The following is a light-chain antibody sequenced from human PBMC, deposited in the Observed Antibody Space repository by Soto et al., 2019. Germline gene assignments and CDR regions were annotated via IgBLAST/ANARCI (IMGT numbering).Light chain of an antibody. CDR3: QQRSDWPRT. CDR2: DAS. V-gene: IGKV3-11*01. Sequence: EIVLTQAPATLSLSPGERGTLSCRASQSVSSFLAWYQQKPGQAPRLLMYDASNRATGIPARFSGSGSGTDFTLTISSQEPEHFTVYDCQQRSDWPRTFGQGKKVEI. CDR1: QSVSSF. J-gene: IGKJ1*01.